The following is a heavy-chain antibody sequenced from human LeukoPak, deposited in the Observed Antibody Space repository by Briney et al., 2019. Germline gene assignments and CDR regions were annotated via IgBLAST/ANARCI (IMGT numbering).Heavy chain of an antibody. J-gene: IGHJ6*02. Sequence: PGGSLRLSCAASGFTFSSYSMNWVRQAPGKGLEWVSAISSSSSYIYYADSVKGRFTISRDNAKNSLYLQMNSLRAEDTAVYYCARYCSSTSCYPGRVYYYYGMAVWGQGTTVTVSS. CDR1: GFTFSSYS. D-gene: IGHD2-2*01. V-gene: IGHV3-21*01. CDR2: ISSSSSYI. CDR3: ARYCSSTSCYPGRVYYYYGMAV.